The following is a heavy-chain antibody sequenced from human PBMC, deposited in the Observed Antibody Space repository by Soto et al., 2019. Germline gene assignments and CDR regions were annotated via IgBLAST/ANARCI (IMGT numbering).Heavy chain of an antibody. D-gene: IGHD6-13*01. Sequence: GGSLRLSCAASGFTFSNYAMSWVRQAPGMGLEWVGRIKSKVAGGTTDYSAPVNGRFTISRDDSKDTMYLQMNSLRAEDTAVYYCARDLGSRARFDPWGQGTLVTVSS. V-gene: IGHV3-15*01. CDR2: IKSKVAGGTT. CDR3: ARDLGSRARFDP. J-gene: IGHJ5*02. CDR1: GFTFSNYA.